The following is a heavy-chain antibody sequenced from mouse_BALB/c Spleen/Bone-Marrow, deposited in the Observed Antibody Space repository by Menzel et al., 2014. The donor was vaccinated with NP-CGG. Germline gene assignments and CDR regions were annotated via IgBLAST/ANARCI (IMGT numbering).Heavy chain of an antibody. V-gene: IGHV1S81*02. CDR1: GYTFTGYW. Sequence: VQLQQSGAELVKPGASVKLSCKASGYTFTGYWMHWVKQRPGQGLEWIGEINPSNGRTNYNEKFKSMATLTVDKSSRTPFMQHSILTSEDSAVFYCARLIYCSIYIVDLWGQGTPGTMSS. J-gene: IGHJ4*01. D-gene: IGHD2-12*01. CDR2: INPSNGRT. CDR3: ARLIYCSIYIVDL.